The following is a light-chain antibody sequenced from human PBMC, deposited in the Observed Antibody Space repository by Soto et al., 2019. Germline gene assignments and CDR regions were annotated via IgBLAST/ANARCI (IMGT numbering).Light chain of an antibody. J-gene: IGKJ4*01. Sequence: DIQVTQSRSSLSASVGDRLAICCRASQSISSYLNWYQQQPGKAPKLLIYAASSLQSGVLSRFSGSGSGTDFTLTISCLQSEDFATYYCQQYYSFPLTFGGGTKVDIK. CDR3: QQYYSFPLT. CDR1: QSISSY. V-gene: IGKV1-39*01. CDR2: AAS.